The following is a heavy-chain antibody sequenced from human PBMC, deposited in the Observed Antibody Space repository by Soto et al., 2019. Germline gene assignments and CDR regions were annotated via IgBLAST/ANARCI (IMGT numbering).Heavy chain of an antibody. CDR1: GFTFSSYS. CDR2: ISSSSSYI. CDR3: ARDLRRVDCSGGSCHHP. Sequence: AGGSLRLSCAASGFTFSSYSMNWVRQAPGKGLEWVSSISSSSSYIYYADSVKGRFTISRDNAKNSLYLQMNSLRAEDTAVYYCARDLRRVDCSGGSCHHPWGQGTLVTVSS. J-gene: IGHJ5*02. V-gene: IGHV3-21*01. D-gene: IGHD2-15*01.